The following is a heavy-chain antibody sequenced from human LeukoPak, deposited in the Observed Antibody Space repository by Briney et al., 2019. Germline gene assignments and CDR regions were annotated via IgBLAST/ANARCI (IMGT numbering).Heavy chain of an antibody. CDR2: INPNSGGT. Sequence: WASVKVSCKASGYTFTGYYMHWVRQAPGQGLEWMGWINPNSGGTNYAQKFQGRVTMTRDTSISTAYMELSRLRSDDTAVYYCASDRGVAGTLFDYWGQGTLVTVSS. J-gene: IGHJ4*02. CDR3: ASDRGVAGTLFDY. CDR1: GYTFTGYY. D-gene: IGHD6-19*01. V-gene: IGHV1-2*02.